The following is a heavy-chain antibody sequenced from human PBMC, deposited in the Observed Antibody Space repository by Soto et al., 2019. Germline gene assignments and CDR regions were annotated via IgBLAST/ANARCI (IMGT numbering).Heavy chain of an antibody. Sequence: QVQLVQSGAEVKKPGSSVKVSCKASGGTFSSYAISWVRQAPGQGLEWMGGIIPIFGTANYAQKLQGRVTMTTDTSTSTAYMELRSLRSDDTAVYYCARNDISPHPQGYYYYYGMDVWGQGTTVTVSS. D-gene: IGHD3-9*01. J-gene: IGHJ6*02. V-gene: IGHV1-69*06. CDR1: GGTFSSYA. CDR3: ARNDISPHPQGYYYYYGMDV. CDR2: IIPIFGTA.